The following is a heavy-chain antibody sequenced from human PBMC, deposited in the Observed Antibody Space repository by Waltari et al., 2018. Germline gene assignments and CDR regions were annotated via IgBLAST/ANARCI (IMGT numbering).Heavy chain of an antibody. CDR3: AREEGLVPAAPDWFDP. D-gene: IGHD2-2*01. CDR2: ISGSGGIT. Sequence: EVQMLESGGGLVQPGGSLRLSCAASGFSFSTYAMSWVRQAPGKGLEWVSGISGSGGITYYAYSVKGRFTISRDNSKNTLYLHMNSLRADDTAVYYCAREEGLVPAAPDWFDPWGQGTLVSVSS. J-gene: IGHJ5*02. CDR1: GFSFSTYA. V-gene: IGHV3-23*01.